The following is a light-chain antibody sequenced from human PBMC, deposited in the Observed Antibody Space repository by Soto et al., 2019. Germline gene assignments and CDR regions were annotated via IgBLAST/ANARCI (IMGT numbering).Light chain of an antibody. CDR1: HSVSSY. J-gene: IGKJ1*01. CDR3: QQYNNWPPWT. V-gene: IGKV3-15*01. CDR2: GIS. Sequence: EIVMTQSPATLSVSRGERATLSCSASHSVSSYLAWYQQKPDQAPRLLIYGISTRATDIPARFSGSGSGTEFTLTISSLQSEDFAVYYCQQYNNWPPWTFGQGTKV.